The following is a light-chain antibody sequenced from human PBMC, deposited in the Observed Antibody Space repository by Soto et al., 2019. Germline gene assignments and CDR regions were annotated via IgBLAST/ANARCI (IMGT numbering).Light chain of an antibody. J-gene: IGLJ1*01. Sequence: QSALTQPASVSGSPGQSITISCTGTSSDVGGYNYVSWYQQHPGKAPKLMIYDVSNRPSGVSNRFSGSKSGNTASLTISGLQAEDEADHYCSSYTSSSTLYVFGTGTKVTVL. V-gene: IGLV2-14*01. CDR1: SSDVGGYNY. CDR3: SSYTSSSTLYV. CDR2: DVS.